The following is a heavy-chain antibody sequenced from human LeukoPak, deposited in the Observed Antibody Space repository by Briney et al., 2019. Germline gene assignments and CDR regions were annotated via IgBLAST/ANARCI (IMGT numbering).Heavy chain of an antibody. V-gene: IGHV3-23*01. CDR3: AKFNMDWEPQLPDY. D-gene: IGHD3/OR15-3a*01. CDR2: ISGSGGGT. Sequence: GGSLRLSCTASGFTFSNYAMSWVRQAPGKGLEWVSAISGSGGGTYFADSVKGRFTISRDNSKNTLYLQMNSLRAEDTAVYYCAKFNMDWEPQLPDYWGQGTLVTVSS. CDR1: GFTFSNYA. J-gene: IGHJ4*02.